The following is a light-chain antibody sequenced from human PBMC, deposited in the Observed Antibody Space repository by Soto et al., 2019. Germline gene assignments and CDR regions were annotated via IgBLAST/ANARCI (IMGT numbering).Light chain of an antibody. Sequence: IQLTQSPSTLSASVGDRVTITCRISQTISNSLAWFQQKPGKAPKLLIYKASTLEGGVPSRFNGSGSGTEFTLSISSLQPDDFATYYCQQYNEYSKTFGQGTKVDIK. V-gene: IGKV1-5*03. CDR2: KAS. J-gene: IGKJ1*01. CDR3: QQYNEYSKT. CDR1: QTISNS.